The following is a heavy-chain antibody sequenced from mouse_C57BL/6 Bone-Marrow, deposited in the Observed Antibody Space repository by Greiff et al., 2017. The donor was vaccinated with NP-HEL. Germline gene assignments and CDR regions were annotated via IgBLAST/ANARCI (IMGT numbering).Heavy chain of an antibody. CDR2: ISYDGSN. Sequence: EVQLVESGPGLVKPSQSLSLTCSVTGYSITSGYYWNWIRQFPGNKLEWMGYISYDGSNNYNPSLKNRISITRDTSKNQFFLKLNSVTTEDTATYYCAKGGERTAWFAYWGQGTLVTVSA. V-gene: IGHV3-6*01. J-gene: IGHJ3*01. CDR3: AKGGERTAWFAY. CDR1: GYSITSGYY.